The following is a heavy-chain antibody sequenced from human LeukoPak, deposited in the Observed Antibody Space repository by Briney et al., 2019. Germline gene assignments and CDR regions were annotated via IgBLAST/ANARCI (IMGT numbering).Heavy chain of an antibody. D-gene: IGHD1-26*01. CDR1: GNYW. CDR2: INSDGSWT. J-gene: IGHJ4*02. CDR3: VSYYETY. Sequence: GGSLRLSCAASGNYWMHWVRQAPGKGLVWVSHINSDGSWTSYADSVKGRFTISKDNAKNTVYLQMNNLRAEDTAVYYCVSYYETYWGRGTLVTVSS. V-gene: IGHV3-74*01.